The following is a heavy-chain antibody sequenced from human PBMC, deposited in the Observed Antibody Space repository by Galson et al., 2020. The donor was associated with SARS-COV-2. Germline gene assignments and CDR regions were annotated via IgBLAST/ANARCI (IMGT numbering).Heavy chain of an antibody. CDR3: ARVRELGYCSSTSCYIVSNYYYYMDV. Sequence: QLGESLKISCAASGFTFSSYWMSWVRQAPGKGLEWVANIKQDGSEKYYVDSVKGRFTISRDNAKNSLYLQMNSLRAEDTAVYYCARVRELGYCSSTSCYIVSNYYYYMDVWGKGTTVTVSS. D-gene: IGHD2-2*02. J-gene: IGHJ6*03. CDR2: IKQDGSEK. CDR1: GFTFSSYW. V-gene: IGHV3-7*01.